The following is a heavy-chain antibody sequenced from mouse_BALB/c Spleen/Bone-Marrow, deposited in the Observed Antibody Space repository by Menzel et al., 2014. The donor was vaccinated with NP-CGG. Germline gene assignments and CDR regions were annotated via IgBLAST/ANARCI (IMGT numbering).Heavy chain of an antibody. J-gene: IGHJ2*01. D-gene: IGHD4-1*01. Sequence: DVQLQESGTDLVKPGASVELSCTASGFNIKDTYMHWVKQRPEQGLDWIGRIDPASGNIQYDPKFQGRAAITADTSSNTAYLQLSSLTSEDTAVYYCASLTGTFDYWGQGTPLTVSS. CDR2: IDPASGNI. CDR3: ASLTGTFDY. CDR1: GFNIKDTY. V-gene: IGHV14-3*02.